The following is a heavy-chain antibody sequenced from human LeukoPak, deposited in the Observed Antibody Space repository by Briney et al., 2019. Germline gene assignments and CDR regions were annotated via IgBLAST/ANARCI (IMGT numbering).Heavy chain of an antibody. CDR3: ARSSLYGSGSYHNDY. Sequence: VASVKVSCKASGYTFTGYYMHWVRQAPGQGLDWMGRINPNSGGTNYAQKFQGRVTMTRDTSISTAYMELSRLRSDDTAVYYCARSSLYGSGSYHNDYWGQGTLVTVSS. J-gene: IGHJ4*02. CDR1: GYTFTGYY. D-gene: IGHD3-10*01. V-gene: IGHV1-2*06. CDR2: INPNSGGT.